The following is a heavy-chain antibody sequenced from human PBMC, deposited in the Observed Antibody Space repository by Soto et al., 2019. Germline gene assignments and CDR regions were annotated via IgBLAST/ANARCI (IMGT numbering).Heavy chain of an antibody. CDR3: ARDRVCSGGSCYSGWFDP. CDR2: INSDGSST. CDR1: GFTFSSYW. Sequence: EVQLVESGGGLVQPGGSLRLSCAASGFTFSSYWMHWVRHAPGKGLVWVSRINSDGSSTSYADSVKGRFTISRDNAKNTRYQQRNSLRAEDKAVSYCARDRVCSGGSCYSGWFDPWGQGTLVTVSS. J-gene: IGHJ5*02. D-gene: IGHD2-15*01. V-gene: IGHV3-74*01.